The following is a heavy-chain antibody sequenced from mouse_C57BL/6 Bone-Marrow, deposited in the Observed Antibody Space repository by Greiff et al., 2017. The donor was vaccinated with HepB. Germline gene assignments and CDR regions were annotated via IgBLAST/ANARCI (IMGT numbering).Heavy chain of an antibody. V-gene: IGHV1-15*01. D-gene: IGHD6-2*01. CDR3: TRGVSLFDY. J-gene: IGHJ2*01. CDR2: IDPETGGT. CDR1: GYTFTDYE. Sequence: VQLHQSGAELVRPGASVTLSCKASGYTFTDYEMHWVKQTPVHGLEWIGAIDPETGGTAYNQKFKGKAILTADKSSSTAYMELRSLTSEDSAVYYCTRGVSLFDYWGQGTTLTVSS.